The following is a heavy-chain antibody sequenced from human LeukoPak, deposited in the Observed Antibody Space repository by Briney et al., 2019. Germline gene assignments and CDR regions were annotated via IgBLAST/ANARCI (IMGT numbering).Heavy chain of an antibody. CDR2: IYHSGST. J-gene: IGHJ4*02. D-gene: IGHD3-22*01. Sequence: PSKTLSLTCTVSGDSISTSSYYWGWIRQPPGKGLEWIGSIYHSGSTYYNPSLKSRVTISVDTSKNQFSLKLSSVTAADTAVYYCASNYESGDYWGQGTLVTVSS. CDR1: GDSISTSSYY. CDR3: ASNYESGDY. V-gene: IGHV4-39*07.